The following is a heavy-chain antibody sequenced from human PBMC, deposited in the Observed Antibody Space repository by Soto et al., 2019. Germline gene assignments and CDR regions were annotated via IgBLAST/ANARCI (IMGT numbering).Heavy chain of an antibody. CDR1: GFTLSHYW. J-gene: IGHJ4*02. CDR3: VRSSSGCFDH. Sequence: EVQLLESGGGLVQPGGTLTLSCAASGFTLSHYWMHWVRQAPGRGLVWVSRVNYDGTSAHYADSVKGRFTISRDNAKNTLSLQMSSLRAEDTAIYYCVRSSSGCFDHWGQGAVVTVSS. V-gene: IGHV3-74*01. D-gene: IGHD5-18*01. CDR2: VNYDGTSA.